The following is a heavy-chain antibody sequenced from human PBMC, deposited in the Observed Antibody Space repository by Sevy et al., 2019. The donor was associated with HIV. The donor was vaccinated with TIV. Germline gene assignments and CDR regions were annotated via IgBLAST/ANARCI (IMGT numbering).Heavy chain of an antibody. D-gene: IGHD3-10*01. Sequence: ASVKVSCKASGGTSSSYAISWVRQAPRQGLEWMGGIIPIFGTANYAKRFQGRVTITADESTSTAYMELSSLRSEDTAVYYCAREGYKDDYYGSGRWEYYYYGMDVWGQGTTVTVSS. CDR3: AREGYKDDYYGSGRWEYYYYGMDV. CDR2: IIPIFGTA. V-gene: IGHV1-69*13. J-gene: IGHJ6*02. CDR1: GGTSSSYA.